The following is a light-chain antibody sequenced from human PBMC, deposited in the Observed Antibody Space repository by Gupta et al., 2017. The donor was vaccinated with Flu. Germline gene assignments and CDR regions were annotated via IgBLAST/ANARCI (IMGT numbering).Light chain of an antibody. CDR3: LSTDSSGTYWV. J-gene: IGLJ3*02. CDR1: ELPKQY. CDR2: KDI. V-gene: IGLV3-25*03. Sequence: SFELTQPPSESVSPGQTARITCSGDELPKQYAYWYQQKSGQAPVLLIYKDIERPSGIPERFSGSSSGKTVTLTITGVQAEDEADYYCLSTDSSGTYWVFGGGTKLTVL.